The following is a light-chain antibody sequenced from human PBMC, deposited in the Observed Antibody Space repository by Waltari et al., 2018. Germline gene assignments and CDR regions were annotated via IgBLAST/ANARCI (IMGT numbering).Light chain of an antibody. J-gene: IGKJ5*01. CDR3: QQYYSFPVT. Sequence: DIQMTQSPSTLYASVGDRVTITCRASQTISSWLAWYQQKPGRAPKLLISKASSLESGVPSRFGGSGAGTEFSLTISSLQPDDFATFYCQQYYSFPVTFGQGTRLEIQ. CDR1: QTISSW. CDR2: KAS. V-gene: IGKV1-5*03.